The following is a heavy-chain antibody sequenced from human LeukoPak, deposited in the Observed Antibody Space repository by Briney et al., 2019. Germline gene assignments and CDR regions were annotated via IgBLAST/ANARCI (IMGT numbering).Heavy chain of an antibody. CDR2: ISPSGGIT. V-gene: IGHV3-23*01. J-gene: IGHJ1*01. Sequence: GGSLRLSCAASGFTFSSYSMNWVRQAPGKGLEWVSGISPSGGITYYTDSVKGRFTISRDDSKNTVSLQMNSLRGDDTAVYYCAKDDAWGRYKDWGQGTLVTVSS. CDR1: GFTFSSYS. CDR3: AKDDAWGRYKD. D-gene: IGHD3-16*01.